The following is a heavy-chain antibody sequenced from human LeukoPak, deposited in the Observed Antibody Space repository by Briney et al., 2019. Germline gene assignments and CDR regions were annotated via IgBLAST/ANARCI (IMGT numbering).Heavy chain of an antibody. J-gene: IGHJ4*02. CDR2: VYNSGST. V-gene: IGHV4-59*01. Sequence: ASETLSLTCTVSGGSISTYHWSWIRQPPGKGPEWIAYVYNSGSTDYSPSLKDRATISVDTSMNQFSLSLSSVTAADTAIYYCARAVISFGGTIAKGFDCWGQGNLVTVSS. CDR3: ARAVISFGGTIAKGFDC. D-gene: IGHD3-16*02. CDR1: GGSISTYH.